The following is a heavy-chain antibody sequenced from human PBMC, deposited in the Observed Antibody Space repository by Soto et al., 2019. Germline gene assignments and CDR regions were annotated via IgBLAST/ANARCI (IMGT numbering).Heavy chain of an antibody. CDR1: GGSISSGGYY. D-gene: IGHD1-26*01. J-gene: IGHJ4*02. V-gene: IGHV4-31*03. CDR3: ARTNRIKWELLNDAPPTHTYHFDY. Sequence: SETLSLTYTVSGGSISSGGYYWSWIRQHPGKGLEWIGYIYYSGSTYYNPSLKSRVTISVDTSKNQFSLKLSSVTAADTAVYYCARTNRIKWELLNDAPPTHTYHFDYWGQGTLVTVSS. CDR2: IYYSGST.